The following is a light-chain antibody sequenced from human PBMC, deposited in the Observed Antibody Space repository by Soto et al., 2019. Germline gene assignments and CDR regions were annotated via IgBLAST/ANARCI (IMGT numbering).Light chain of an antibody. CDR1: QSISSW. V-gene: IGKV1-5*01. Sequence: DIQMTQSPSTLSASVGDRVTITCRASQSISSWLAWYQQKPGKALKLLIYDASSLESGVPSRFSGSGSGTEFTLTISSLQPDDFATYYCQQYNSYSTFGPGTKVDIK. CDR2: DAS. J-gene: IGKJ3*01. CDR3: QQYNSYST.